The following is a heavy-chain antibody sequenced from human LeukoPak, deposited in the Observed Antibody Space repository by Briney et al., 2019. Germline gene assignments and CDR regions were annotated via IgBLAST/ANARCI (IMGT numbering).Heavy chain of an antibody. CDR3: ARSTQGALEWLLDY. J-gene: IGHJ4*02. CDR1: GGTFSSYA. Sequence: SVKVSCKASGGTFSSYAISWVRQAPGQGLEWMGGIIPIFGTANYAQKFQGRVTITTDESTSTAYMELSSRRSEDTAVYYCARSTQGALEWLLDYWGQGTLVTVSS. CDR2: IIPIFGTA. V-gene: IGHV1-69*05. D-gene: IGHD3-3*01.